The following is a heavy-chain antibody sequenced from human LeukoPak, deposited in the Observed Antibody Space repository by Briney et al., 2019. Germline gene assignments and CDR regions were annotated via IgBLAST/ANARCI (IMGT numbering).Heavy chain of an antibody. D-gene: IGHD3-16*02. V-gene: IGHV5-51*01. CDR3: ARNRDYVWGSYRSTTGLFDY. Sequence: GESLKISCKGSGYSFTSYWIGWVRQMPGKGLEWMGIIYPGDSDTRYSPSFQGQVTISADKSISTAYLQWSSLKASDTAMYYCARNRDYVWGSYRSTTGLFDYWGQGTLVTVSS. CDR2: IYPGDSDT. J-gene: IGHJ4*02. CDR1: GYSFTSYW.